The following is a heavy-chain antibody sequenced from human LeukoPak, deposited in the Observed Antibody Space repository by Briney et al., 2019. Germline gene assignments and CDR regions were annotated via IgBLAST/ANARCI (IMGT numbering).Heavy chain of an antibody. V-gene: IGHV1-69*05. CDR1: GGTFSSYA. Sequence: SVKVSCKASGGTFSSYAISWVRQAPGQGLEWMGGIIPIFGTANYAQKFQGRVTITTDESTSTAYMELSSLRSEDTAVYYCARSDYYDILTGRPYYFDYWGQGTLVTVSS. D-gene: IGHD3-9*01. J-gene: IGHJ4*02. CDR2: IIPIFGTA. CDR3: ARSDYYDILTGRPYYFDY.